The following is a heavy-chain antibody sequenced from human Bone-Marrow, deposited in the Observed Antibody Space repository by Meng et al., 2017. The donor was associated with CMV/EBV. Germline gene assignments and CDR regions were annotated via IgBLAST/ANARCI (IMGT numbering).Heavy chain of an antibody. V-gene: IGHV4-61*01. CDR1: GGSFSSGSYY. D-gene: IGHD3-10*01. CDR2: IYYSGST. J-gene: IGHJ5*02. Sequence: SETLSLTCAVYGGSFSSGSYYWSWIRQPPGKGLEWIGYIYYSGSTNYNPSLKSRVTISVDTSKNQFSLKLSSVTAADTAVYYCARNPYYYGSGIPGWFDPWGQGTLVTVSS. CDR3: ARNPYYYGSGIPGWFDP.